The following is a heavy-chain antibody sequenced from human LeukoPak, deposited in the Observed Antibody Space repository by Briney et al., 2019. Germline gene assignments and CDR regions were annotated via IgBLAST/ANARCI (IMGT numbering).Heavy chain of an antibody. CDR3: ARVGYNPVVVPAADY. Sequence: SETLSLTCSVSGVSISTSVYYWGWIRQPPGKGLEWVGSIYSSGTTFYNPSLESRVTISLGVVTSVDTSKNQFSLTLRSVTAADTAVYYCARVGYNPVVVPAADYWGQGTLVTVSS. CDR1: GVSISTSVYY. V-gene: IGHV4-39*07. J-gene: IGHJ4*02. D-gene: IGHD2-2*01. CDR2: IYSSGTT.